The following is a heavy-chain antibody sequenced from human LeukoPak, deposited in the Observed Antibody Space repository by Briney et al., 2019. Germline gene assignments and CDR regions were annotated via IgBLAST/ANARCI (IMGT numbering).Heavy chain of an antibody. J-gene: IGHJ4*02. CDR3: AREEGPYVVSSTYFDY. V-gene: IGHV3-23*01. CDR2: ISGSGGST. CDR1: GFTFSSYA. Sequence: GGSLRLSCAASGFTFSSYAMSWVRQAPGKGLECVSGISGSGGSTYYADSVKGRFTISRDNSKNTLYLQMNSLRAEDTAVYYCAREEGPYVVSSTYFDYWGQGTLVTVSS. D-gene: IGHD2-2*01.